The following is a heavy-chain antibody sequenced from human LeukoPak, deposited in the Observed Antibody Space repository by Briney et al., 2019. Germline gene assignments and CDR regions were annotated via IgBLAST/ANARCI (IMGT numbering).Heavy chain of an antibody. Sequence: PSETLSLTCAVYGGSFSGYYWSWIRQPPGKGLEWIGEINHSGSTNYNPSLKSRVTISVDTSKNQFSLKLSSVTAEDTAVYYCARDFFYDIWGQGTMVTVSS. V-gene: IGHV4-34*01. J-gene: IGHJ3*02. CDR2: INHSGST. CDR3: ARDFFYDI. CDR1: GGSFSGYY. D-gene: IGHD2/OR15-2a*01.